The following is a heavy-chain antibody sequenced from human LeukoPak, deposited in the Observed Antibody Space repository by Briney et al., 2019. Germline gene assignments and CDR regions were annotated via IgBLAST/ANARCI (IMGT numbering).Heavy chain of an antibody. Sequence: SQTLSLTCAISGDSVSSNIAAWNWIRQSPSRGLEWLGRTYYTSKWYSDYAVSVKGRITINPDTSKNQFSLHLNSVIPEDTAVYYCAREGGTSSWYFVYWGQGTLVTVSS. CDR2: TYYTSKWYS. J-gene: IGHJ4*02. CDR3: AREGGTSSWYFVY. D-gene: IGHD6-13*01. V-gene: IGHV6-1*01. CDR1: GDSVSSNIAA.